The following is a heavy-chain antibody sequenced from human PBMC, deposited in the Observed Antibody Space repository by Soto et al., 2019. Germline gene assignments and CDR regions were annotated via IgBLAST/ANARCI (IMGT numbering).Heavy chain of an antibody. CDR3: AKTMAMVRGVKGWFDP. CDR1: GGSFSGYY. J-gene: IGHJ5*02. V-gene: IGHV4-34*01. D-gene: IGHD3-10*01. CDR2: INHSGST. Sequence: SETLSLTCAVYGGSFSGYYWSWIRQPPGKGLEWIGEINHSGSTNYNPSLKSRVTISVDTSKNQFSLKLSSVTAADTAVYYCAKTMAMVRGVKGWFDPCGQGTLVT.